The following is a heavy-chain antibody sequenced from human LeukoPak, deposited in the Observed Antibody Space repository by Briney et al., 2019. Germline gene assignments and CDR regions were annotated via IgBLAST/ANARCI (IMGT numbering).Heavy chain of an antibody. CDR3: ARIAVECGGDCYSWFDP. Sequence: GASVKVSCKASGYTFTSYAMHWVRQAPGQRLEWMGWINAGNGNTKYSQKFQGRVTITRDTSASTAYMELRSLRSDDTAVYYCARIAVECGGDCYSWFDPWGQGTLVTVSS. V-gene: IGHV1-3*01. CDR1: GYTFTSYA. CDR2: INAGNGNT. J-gene: IGHJ5*02. D-gene: IGHD2-21*02.